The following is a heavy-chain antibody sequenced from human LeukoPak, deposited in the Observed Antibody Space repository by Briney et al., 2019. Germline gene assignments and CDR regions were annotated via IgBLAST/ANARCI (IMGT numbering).Heavy chain of an antibody. CDR3: ARGGYYYYYMDV. CDR1: GGSISSHY. Sequence: SETLSLTCTVSGGSISSHYWSWIRQPPGKGLGWIGYIYYSGSTNYNPSLKSRVTISVDTSKNQFSLKLSSVTAADTAVYYCARGGYYYYYMDVWGKGTTVTVSS. J-gene: IGHJ6*03. V-gene: IGHV4-59*11. CDR2: IYYSGST.